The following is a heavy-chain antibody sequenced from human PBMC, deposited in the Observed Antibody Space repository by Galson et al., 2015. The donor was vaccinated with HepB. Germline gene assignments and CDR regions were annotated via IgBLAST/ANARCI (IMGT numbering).Heavy chain of an antibody. V-gene: IGHV7-4-1*02. CDR1: GYTFTDYV. J-gene: IGHJ6*03. Sequence: SVKVSCKASGYTFTDYVVNWVRQAPGQGLEWMGWMNTNTGKPTYAPGFAGRFVFSLVTSVTTAYLQISSLETDDTAVYYCARSPLRFLDWLPYYDYYYMDVWGEGTTVTVSS. CDR2: MNTNTGKP. CDR3: ARSPLRFLDWLPYYDYYYMDV. D-gene: IGHD3-3*01.